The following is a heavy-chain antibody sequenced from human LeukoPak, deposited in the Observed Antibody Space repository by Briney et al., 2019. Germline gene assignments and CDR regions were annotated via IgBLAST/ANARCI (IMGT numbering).Heavy chain of an antibody. CDR1: GGSFSGYS. CDR3: ARLHDDYGDLNWFDP. V-gene: IGHV4-34*01. J-gene: IGHJ5*02. CDR2: INHSGGT. D-gene: IGHD4-17*01. Sequence: SETLSLTCAVYGGSFSGYSWNWIRQPPVKGLEWIGEINHSGGTNYNPSLKSRVTISVDTSKKQFSLKLSSVTAADTAVYYCARLHDDYGDLNWFDPWGQGTLVTVSS.